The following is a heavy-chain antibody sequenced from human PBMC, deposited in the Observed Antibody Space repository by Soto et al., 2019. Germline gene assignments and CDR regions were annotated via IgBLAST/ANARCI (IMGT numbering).Heavy chain of an antibody. J-gene: IGHJ4*02. CDR3: ESITVTTNLPPEVEYYFDY. CDR2: IYYSGST. Sequence: SETLSLTCTVSGGSISSYYWSWIRQPPGKGLEWIGYIYYSGSTNYNPSLKSRVTISVDTSKNQFSLKLSYVTAADTAMYYCESITVTTNLPPEVEYYFDYWGQGTLVTVSS. CDR1: GGSISSYY. D-gene: IGHD4-17*01. V-gene: IGHV4-59*01.